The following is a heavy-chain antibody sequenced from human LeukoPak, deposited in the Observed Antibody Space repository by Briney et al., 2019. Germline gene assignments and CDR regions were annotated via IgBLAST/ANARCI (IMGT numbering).Heavy chain of an antibody. V-gene: IGHV3-74*01. D-gene: IGHD1-26*01. CDR1: GFTFSSYW. CDR2: INGDGSNT. CDR3: SRGGSPPEARGDVFDI. J-gene: IGHJ3*02. Sequence: GGSLRLSCAASGFTFSSYWMHWVRQAPGKGLVWVSRINGDGSNTRYADSVKGRFTISRDNAKNSLYLQMNSLRAEGTAVYYCSRGGSPPEARGDVFDIWGQGTMVSVSS.